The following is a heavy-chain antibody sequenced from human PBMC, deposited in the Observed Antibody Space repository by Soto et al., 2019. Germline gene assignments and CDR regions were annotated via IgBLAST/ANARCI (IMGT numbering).Heavy chain of an antibody. CDR1: GFTFSSYG. D-gene: IGHD3-10*01. Sequence: PGGSLRLSCAASGFTFSSYGMHWVRQAPGKGLEWVSYISSSSTTLYYADSVKGRLTISRDNAKNSLYLQMHSLRDEDTAVYYCARDPGDGMDVWGQGTTVTVSS. V-gene: IGHV3-48*02. CDR2: ISSSSTTL. J-gene: IGHJ6*02. CDR3: ARDPGDGMDV.